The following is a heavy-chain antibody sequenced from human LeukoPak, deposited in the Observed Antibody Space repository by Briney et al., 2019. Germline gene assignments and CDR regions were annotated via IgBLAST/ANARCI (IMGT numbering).Heavy chain of an antibody. D-gene: IGHD3-10*01. Sequence: GASVKVSCKASGYTFTGHYMHWVRQAPGQGLEWMGWINPNSGGTNYAQKFQGRVTMTRDTSISTAYMELSRLRSDDTAVYYCARVAYYGSGSYYTNSDYWGQGTLVTVSS. CDR2: INPNSGGT. CDR3: ARVAYYGSGSYYTNSDY. CDR1: GYTFTGHY. V-gene: IGHV1-2*02. J-gene: IGHJ4*02.